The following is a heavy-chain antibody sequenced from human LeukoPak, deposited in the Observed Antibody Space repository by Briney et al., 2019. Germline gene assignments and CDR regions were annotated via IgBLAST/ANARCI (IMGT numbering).Heavy chain of an antibody. J-gene: IGHJ4*02. Sequence: PGGSLRLSCEVSGFTFTDYWLTWVRQAPGKGLEWLATINEYGTAKYYVDSVKGRFTISRDNAKNSVFLQMNSLRDDDTAVFYCARVLRGVSRFSAQDHWGQGTLVTVSS. D-gene: IGHD3-3*01. V-gene: IGHV3-7*01. CDR2: INEYGTAK. CDR1: GFTFTDYW. CDR3: ARVLRGVSRFSAQDH.